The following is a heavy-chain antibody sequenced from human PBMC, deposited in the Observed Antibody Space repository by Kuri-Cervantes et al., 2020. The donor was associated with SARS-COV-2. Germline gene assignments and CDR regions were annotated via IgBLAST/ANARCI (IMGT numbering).Heavy chain of an antibody. CDR1: GGSISSYY. CDR3: ARITIFGVVISGAFDI. V-gene: IGHV4-59*01. Sequence: SETLSLTCTVSGGSISSYYWSWIRQPPGKGLEWIGYIYYSGSTNYNPSLKSRVTISVDTSKNQFSLKLSCVTAADTAVYYCARITIFGVVISGAFDIWGQGTMVTVSS. D-gene: IGHD3-3*01. J-gene: IGHJ3*02. CDR2: IYYSGST.